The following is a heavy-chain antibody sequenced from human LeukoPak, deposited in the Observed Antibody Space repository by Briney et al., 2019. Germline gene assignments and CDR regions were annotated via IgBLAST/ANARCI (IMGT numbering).Heavy chain of an antibody. CDR2: ISHSGST. CDR1: GGSFTAYY. J-gene: IGHJ6*03. V-gene: IGHV4-34*01. D-gene: IGHD2-2*01. Sequence: SETLSLTCGVYGGSFTAYYWTWIRQSPGKGLEWIGEISHSGSTDYNPSLGSRVTISVDTSKNQFSLKLSSVTAADTAVYYCASGVVVPAANNYYYMDVWGKGTTVTVSS. CDR3: ASGVVVPAANNYYYMDV.